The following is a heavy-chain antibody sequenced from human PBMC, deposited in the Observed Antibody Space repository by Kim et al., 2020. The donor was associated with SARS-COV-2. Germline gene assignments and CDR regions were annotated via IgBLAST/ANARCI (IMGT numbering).Heavy chain of an antibody. CDR2: ISSSSSYI. CDR1: GFAFSSYS. J-gene: IGHJ6*02. V-gene: IGHV3-21*01. Sequence: GGSLRLSCAASGFAFSSYSMNWVRQAPGKGLEWVSSISSSSSYIYYADSVKGRFTISRDNAKNSLYLQMNSLRAEDTAVYYCAREIGDIVVVPAATWYYYYGMDVWGQGTTVTVSS. D-gene: IGHD2-2*01. CDR3: AREIGDIVVVPAATWYYYYGMDV.